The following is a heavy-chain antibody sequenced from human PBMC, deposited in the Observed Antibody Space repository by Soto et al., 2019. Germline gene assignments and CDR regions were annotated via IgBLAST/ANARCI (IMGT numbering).Heavy chain of an antibody. V-gene: IGHV4-59*01. J-gene: IGHJ4*02. D-gene: IGHD3-22*01. CDR3: ARDRAYYDSNGLYFDY. CDR1: GDSIINYY. Sequence: PSETLSLTCTVSGDSIINYYWIFVRHAPLKGLEWIGYIYYSGKTNYNPSLKSRVTISVDTSKNQFSLKLTSVTAADTAVYYCARDRAYYDSNGLYFDYWGQGTLVTVSS. CDR2: IYYSGKT.